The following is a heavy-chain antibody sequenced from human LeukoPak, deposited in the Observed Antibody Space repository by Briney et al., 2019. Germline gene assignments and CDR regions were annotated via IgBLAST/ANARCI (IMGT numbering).Heavy chain of an antibody. CDR2: INPNSGGT. J-gene: IGHJ6*03. CDR1: GYTFTGYY. CDR3: ARAGVFTSSGYYYYMDV. V-gene: IGHV1-2*06. D-gene: IGHD3-22*01. Sequence: ASVKVSCEASGYTFTGYYMHWVRQAPGQGLEWMGRINPNSGGTNYAQKFQGRVTMTRDTSISTAYMELSRLRSDDTAVYYCARAGVFTSSGYYYYMDVWGKGTTVTVSS.